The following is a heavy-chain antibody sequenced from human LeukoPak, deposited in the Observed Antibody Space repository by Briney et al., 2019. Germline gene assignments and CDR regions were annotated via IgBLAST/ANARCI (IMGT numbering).Heavy chain of an antibody. CDR3: ARELSVRGVIRYYGMDV. Sequence: PGGSLRLSCAASGFTFSSYAMHWVRQAPGKGLEWVADISYDGSNKYYADSVKGRFTISRDNSKNTLYLQMNSLRAEDTAVYYCARELSVRGVIRYYGMDVWGKGTTVTVSS. D-gene: IGHD3-10*01. V-gene: IGHV3-30*04. CDR2: ISYDGSNK. CDR1: GFTFSSYA. J-gene: IGHJ6*04.